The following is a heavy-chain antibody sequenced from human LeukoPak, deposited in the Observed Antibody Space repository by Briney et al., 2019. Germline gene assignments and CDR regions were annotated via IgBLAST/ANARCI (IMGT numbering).Heavy chain of an antibody. J-gene: IGHJ3*02. V-gene: IGHV4-59*01. D-gene: IGHD2-15*01. CDR2: IYYSGST. CDR1: GGSISSYY. Sequence: SEPLSLTCTVSGGSISSYYWSWIRQPPGKGLEWIGYIYYSGSTNYNPSLKSRVTISVDTSKNQFSLKLSSVTAADTAVYYCASYCSGGSCYSDAFDIWGQGTMVTVSS. CDR3: ASYCSGGSCYSDAFDI.